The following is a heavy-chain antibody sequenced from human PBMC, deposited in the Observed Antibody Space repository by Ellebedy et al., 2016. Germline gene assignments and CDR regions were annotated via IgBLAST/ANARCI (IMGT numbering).Heavy chain of an antibody. CDR1: GYTFTSYG. CDR2: ISAYNGNT. V-gene: IGHV1-18*01. J-gene: IGHJ4*02. Sequence: ASVKVSCKASGYTFTSYGISWVRQAPGQGLEWMGWISAYNGNTNYAQKLQGRVTMTRDTSTSTVYMELSSLRSEDTAVYYCAREGLRPERHLGYWGQGTLVTVSS. CDR3: AREGLRPERHLGY. D-gene: IGHD5-12*01.